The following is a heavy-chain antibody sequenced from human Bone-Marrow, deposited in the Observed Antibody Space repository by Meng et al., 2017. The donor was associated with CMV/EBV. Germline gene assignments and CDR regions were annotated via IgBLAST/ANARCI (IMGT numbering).Heavy chain of an antibody. V-gene: IGHV6-1*01. CDR1: GDSFSSNSAA. CDR3: ARGPRGGYCSSTSCYSFDY. CDR2: TYYRSKWYN. D-gene: IGHD2-2*02. Sequence: SETLSLTCAISGDSFSSNSAAWNWIRQSPSRGLEWLGRTYYRSKWYNDYAVSVKSRITINPDTSKNQFSLQLNSVTPEDTAVYYCARGPRGGYCSSTSCYSFDYWGQGTLVTVSS. J-gene: IGHJ4*02.